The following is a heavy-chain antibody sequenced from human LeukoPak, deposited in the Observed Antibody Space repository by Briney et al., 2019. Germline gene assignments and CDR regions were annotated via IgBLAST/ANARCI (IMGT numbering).Heavy chain of an antibody. V-gene: IGHV3-53*01. CDR2: IYGGRNNT. CDR1: GFTVSSNY. CDR3: AREFRQTYTSGWSLDY. J-gene: IGHJ4*02. D-gene: IGHD6-19*01. Sequence: GSLRLSCAASGFTVSSNYMSWVRQAPGKGLEWVSVIYGGRNNTHYADSVKGRFTISRDNSKNTIYLQMNSLRAGDTATYFCAREFRQTYTSGWSLDYWGQGTLVTVSS.